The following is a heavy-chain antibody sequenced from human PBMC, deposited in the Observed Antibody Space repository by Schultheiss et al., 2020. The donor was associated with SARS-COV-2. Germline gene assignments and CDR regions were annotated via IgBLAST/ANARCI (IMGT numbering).Heavy chain of an antibody. CDR2: IYTSGST. V-gene: IGHV4-61*02. D-gene: IGHD3-22*01. CDR1: GGSISSGGYY. CDR3: ASLDYYDSSGYFGY. J-gene: IGHJ4*02. Sequence: SETLSLTCTVSGGSISSGGYYWSWIRQPAGKGLEWIGRIYTSGSTNYNPSLKSRVTISVDTSKNQFSLKLTSVTAADTAVYYCASLDYYDSSGYFGYWGQGTLVTVSS.